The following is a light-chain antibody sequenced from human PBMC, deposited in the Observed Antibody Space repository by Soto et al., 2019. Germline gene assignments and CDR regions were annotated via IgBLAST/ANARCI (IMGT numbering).Light chain of an antibody. V-gene: IGLV1-40*01. CDR1: SSNIGAGYD. CDR3: QSYDCSLSGYV. CDR2: GNS. J-gene: IGLJ1*01. Sequence: QPVLTQPPSVYGAPGPRVTISCTGSSSNIGAGYDVHWYQQLLGTAPKLLIYGNSNRPSGVPDRFSGSKSGTSASLAITGLQAEDEADYYGQSYDCSLSGYVFGTGTKGTV.